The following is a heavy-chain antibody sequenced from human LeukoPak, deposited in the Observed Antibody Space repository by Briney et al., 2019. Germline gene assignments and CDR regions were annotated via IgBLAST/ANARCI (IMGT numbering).Heavy chain of an antibody. J-gene: IGHJ2*01. CDR3: ARHWGSDWYFDL. V-gene: IGHV4-59*01. Sequence: SETLSLTCAVSGGSISNYYCSWIRQPPGKGLEWLGYIHYSGYTNYNPSHKSRVSISVDTSKNQFSLNLSSVTAADTAVYYCARHWGSDWYFDLWGRGTLVTVSS. D-gene: IGHD7-27*01. CDR2: IHYSGYT. CDR1: GGSISNYY.